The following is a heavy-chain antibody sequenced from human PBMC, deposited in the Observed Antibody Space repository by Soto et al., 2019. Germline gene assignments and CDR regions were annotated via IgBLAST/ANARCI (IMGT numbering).Heavy chain of an antibody. Sequence: VQLVESGGGLVQPGRSLRLSCAASGFTFDDYAMHWVRQAPGKGLEWGSGMSWNSGSIGYAESVKGRFTISRVNXKXSLDLQVNSRRAEDTALYYCAKANCGGDCYSHHFDYWGQGTLVTVSS. J-gene: IGHJ4*02. D-gene: IGHD2-21*02. CDR2: MSWNSGSI. CDR3: AKANCGGDCYSHHFDY. V-gene: IGHV3-9*01. CDR1: GFTFDDYA.